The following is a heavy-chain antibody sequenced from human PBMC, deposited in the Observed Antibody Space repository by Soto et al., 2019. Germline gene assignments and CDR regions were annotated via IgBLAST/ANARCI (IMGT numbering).Heavy chain of an antibody. Sequence: AASLKISSNSSGYTFSVYWNGLVHQMPGKGLEWMWNIYPDDSDTSNNPSFDGRITVSADKSSHTVYLQWSSLKASDTAIYYCVRRLVISALLIIDSWGQGTTVTVSS. J-gene: IGHJ4*02. D-gene: IGHD3-16*01. CDR3: VRRLVISALLIIDS. V-gene: IGHV5-51*07. CDR1: GYTFSVYW. CDR2: IYPDDSDT.